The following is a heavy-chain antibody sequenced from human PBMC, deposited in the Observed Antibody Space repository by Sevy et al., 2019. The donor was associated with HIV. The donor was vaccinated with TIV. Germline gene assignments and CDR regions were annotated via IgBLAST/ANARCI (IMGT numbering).Heavy chain of an antibody. CDR2: VYSGGTT. CDR3: ARHISFGELGSWFDP. CDR1: GFTVNSDY. D-gene: IGHD3-10*01. Sequence: GGSLRLSCAASGFTVNSDYMSWVRQAPGKGLEWVSVVYSGGTTYYEDSVKGRFTISRDNSKNILYLQMNSLRAEDTAVYYCARHISFGELGSWFDPWGQGTLVTVSS. J-gene: IGHJ5*02. V-gene: IGHV3-53*01.